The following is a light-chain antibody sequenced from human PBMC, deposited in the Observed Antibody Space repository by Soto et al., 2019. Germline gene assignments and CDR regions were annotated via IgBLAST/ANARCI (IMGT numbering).Light chain of an antibody. J-gene: IGLJ2*01. CDR3: QVWDSSSDHPYVV. Sequence: SYELTQPPSVSVAPGQTARITCGGTNIGSKSVHWYQQKPGQAPVLVVYDDSDRPSGIPERFSGSNSGNTATLTISRVEAGDEADYYCQVWDSSSDHPYVVFGGGTQLTVL. V-gene: IGLV3-21*02. CDR1: NIGSKS. CDR2: DDS.